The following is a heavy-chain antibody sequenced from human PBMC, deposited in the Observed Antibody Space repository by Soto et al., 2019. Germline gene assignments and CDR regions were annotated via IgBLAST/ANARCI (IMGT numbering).Heavy chain of an antibody. CDR1: GYTFTSND. CDR2: MNPNSGNT. Sequence: QVQLVQSGAEVKKPGASVKVSCKAAGYTFTSNDINWVRQATGQGLEWMGWMNPNSGNTGYAPKFQGRVTMTRNTSISTAYMELSSLRSEDTAVYYCARGRSCSSLSCPYYFDYWAQGTLVTVSS. D-gene: IGHD2-2*01. CDR3: ARGRSCSSLSCPYYFDY. V-gene: IGHV1-8*01. J-gene: IGHJ4*02.